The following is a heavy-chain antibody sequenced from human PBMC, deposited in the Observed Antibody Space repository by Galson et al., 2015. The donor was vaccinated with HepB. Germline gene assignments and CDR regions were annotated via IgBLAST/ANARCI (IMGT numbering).Heavy chain of an antibody. V-gene: IGHV5-51*01. D-gene: IGHD3-22*01. J-gene: IGHJ3*02. Sequence: QSGAEVKKPGESLKISCKGSGYRFTNYWIGWVRQMPGKGLEWMGIIYPGDSETRYSPSFQGQVTISADKSISTAYLQWSSLKASDTAVYYCARGPRITMIVVVPDAVDIWGQGTMVTVSS. CDR1: GYRFTNYW. CDR2: IYPGDSET. CDR3: ARGPRITMIVVVPDAVDI.